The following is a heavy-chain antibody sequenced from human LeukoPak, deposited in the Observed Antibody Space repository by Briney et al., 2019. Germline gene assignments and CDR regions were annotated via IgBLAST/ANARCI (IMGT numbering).Heavy chain of an antibody. CDR2: ISSGSKTI. CDR1: GFTFSSYS. J-gene: IGHJ4*02. V-gene: IGHV3-48*01. Sequence: QPGGSLRLSCAASGFTFSSYSMNWVRQAPGKGLEWVSYISSGSKTIYYADSVKGQFTISRDNARNSLYLQMNSLRAEDTAVYYCAKDDYSNYGDPEYYFDYWGQGTLVTVSS. D-gene: IGHD4-11*01. CDR3: AKDDYSNYGDPEYYFDY.